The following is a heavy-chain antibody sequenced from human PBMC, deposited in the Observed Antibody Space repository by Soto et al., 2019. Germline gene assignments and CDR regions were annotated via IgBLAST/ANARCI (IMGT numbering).Heavy chain of an antibody. V-gene: IGHV3-23*01. J-gene: IGHJ4*02. CDR1: GFTFSNYA. D-gene: IGHD6-19*01. CDR3: AKTDKFHSQSSGWANRFDS. Sequence: VQLLESGGDLAQPGGSLRLICAASGFTFSNYAMTWVRQSPGKGLEWVSTITSAGSTFYGDTVKGRFTISRDNSKSTLYLQMNSLGAEVTAVYYCAKTDKFHSQSSGWANRFDSWGQGTLVTVSS. CDR2: ITSAGST.